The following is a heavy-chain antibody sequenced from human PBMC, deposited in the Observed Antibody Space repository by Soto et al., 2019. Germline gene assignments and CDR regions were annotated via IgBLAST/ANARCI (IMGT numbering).Heavy chain of an antibody. V-gene: IGHV3-23*01. CDR1: GFTFSSYA. CDR3: AKYRDGAAAGATEFYGMDV. CDR2: ISGSGDST. J-gene: IGHJ6*02. Sequence: EVQLLESGGGLVQPGGSLRLSCAASGFTFSSYAMSWVRQAPGKGLAWVSVISGSGDSTYYAGSVRGWFTISRDNSKNTLYLQMNSLRAEDTAVYYCAKYRDGAAAGATEFYGMDVWGQGTTVTVSS. D-gene: IGHD6-13*01.